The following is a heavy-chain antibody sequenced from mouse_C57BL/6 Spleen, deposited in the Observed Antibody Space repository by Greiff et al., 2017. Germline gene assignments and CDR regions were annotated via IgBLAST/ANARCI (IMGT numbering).Heavy chain of an antibody. CDR3: ARPYGSSYRFAY. Sequence: VKLQQSGAELARPGASVKLSCKASGYTFTNYGISWVKQTTGQGLEWIGEIYPRSGNTYYNEKFKGKATLTADKSSSTAYMELRSLTSEGSAVYFCARPYGSSYRFAYWGQGTLVTVSA. CDR1: GYTFTNYG. CDR2: IYPRSGNT. V-gene: IGHV1-81*01. J-gene: IGHJ3*01. D-gene: IGHD1-1*01.